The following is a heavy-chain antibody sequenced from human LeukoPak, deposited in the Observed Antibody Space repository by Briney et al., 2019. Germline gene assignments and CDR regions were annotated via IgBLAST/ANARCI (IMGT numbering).Heavy chain of an antibody. CDR3: ANTYSSGWYSAYYYGMDV. Sequence: PGGSLRLSCAASGFTFSSYAMSWVRQAPGKGLEWVSAISGSGSNTYYADSVKGRFTISRDNSKNTLYLQMNSLRADDTAVYYCANTYSSGWYSAYYYGMDVWGQGTTVTVPS. V-gene: IGHV3-23*01. CDR1: GFTFSSYA. CDR2: ISGSGSNT. J-gene: IGHJ6*02. D-gene: IGHD6-19*01.